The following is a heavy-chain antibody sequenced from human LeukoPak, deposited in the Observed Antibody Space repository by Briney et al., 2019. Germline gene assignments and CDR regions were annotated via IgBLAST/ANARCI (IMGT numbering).Heavy chain of an antibody. CDR1: GFTFSSYA. V-gene: IGHV3-23*01. Sequence: GGSLRLFCAASGFTFSSYAMSWVRQAPGKGLEWVPAISGSGGSTYYADSVKGRFTISRDNSKNTLYLQMNSLRAEDTAVYYCAKDRAEQWPHFTFDYWGQGTLVTVSS. CDR2: ISGSGGST. J-gene: IGHJ4*02. D-gene: IGHD6-19*01. CDR3: AKDRAEQWPHFTFDY.